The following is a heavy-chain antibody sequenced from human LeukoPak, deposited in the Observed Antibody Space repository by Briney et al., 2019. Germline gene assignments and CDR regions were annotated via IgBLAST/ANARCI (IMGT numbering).Heavy chain of an antibody. CDR1: GGSLSSGSYY. CDR2: IYTSGST. J-gene: IGHJ5*02. V-gene: IGHV4-61*02. Sequence: PSETLSLTCTVSGGSLSSGSYYWSWIRQPAGKGLEWIGRIYTSGSTNYNPSLKSRVTISVDTSKNQFSLKLSSVTAADTAVYYCAREQLYRTFIANWFDPWGQGTLVTVSS. CDR3: AREQLYRTFIANWFDP. D-gene: IGHD5-24*01.